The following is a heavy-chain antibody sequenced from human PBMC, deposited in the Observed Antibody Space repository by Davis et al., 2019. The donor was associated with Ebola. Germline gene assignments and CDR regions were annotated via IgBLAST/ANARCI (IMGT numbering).Heavy chain of an antibody. CDR2: IYSGGST. Sequence: PGGSLRLSCAASGFTVSSNYMSWVRQAPGKGLEWVSVIYSGGSTYYADSVTGRFTISRDNSKNTLYLQMNRLRAEDTAEYYCARGPLLWFGDGAFDIWGQGTMVTVSS. CDR1: GFTVSSNY. J-gene: IGHJ3*02. V-gene: IGHV3-66*01. D-gene: IGHD3-10*01. CDR3: ARGPLLWFGDGAFDI.